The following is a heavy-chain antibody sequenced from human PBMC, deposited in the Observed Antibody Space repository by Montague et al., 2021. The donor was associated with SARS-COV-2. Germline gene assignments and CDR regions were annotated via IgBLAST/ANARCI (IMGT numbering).Heavy chain of an antibody. CDR3: ASHPVFQQLYS. CDR1: GASVSSINW. CDR2: IHHTGII. V-gene: IGHV4-4*02. D-gene: IGHD6-13*01. J-gene: IGHJ4*02. Sequence: SETLSLTCAVSGASVSSINWWSWVRQPPGRGLEWIAEIHHTGIINFNPSRRSRGLISLDSSKNQFSLTLNSVTAADTATYYCASHPVFQQLYSWGQGTLVSVS.